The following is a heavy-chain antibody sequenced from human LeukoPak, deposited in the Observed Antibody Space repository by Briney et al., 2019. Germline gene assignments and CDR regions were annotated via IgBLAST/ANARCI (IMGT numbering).Heavy chain of an antibody. CDR1: GGSISSSNW. D-gene: IGHD6-6*01. CDR3: ARDSSSSAFDY. J-gene: IGHJ4*02. Sequence: SETLSLTCAVSGGSISSSNWWSWVRQPPGKGLEWIGEIYHSGSTNYNPSLKSRVTMSVDTSKNQFSLKLSSVTAADTAVYYCARDSSSSAFDYWGQGTLVTVSS. V-gene: IGHV4-4*02. CDR2: IYHSGST.